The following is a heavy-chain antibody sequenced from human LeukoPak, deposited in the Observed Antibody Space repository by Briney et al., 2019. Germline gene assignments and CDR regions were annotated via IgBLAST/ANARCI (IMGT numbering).Heavy chain of an antibody. CDR3: ARDRGSSGWYLFDY. CDR2: ISSNGDIT. V-gene: IGHV3-64*04. CDR1: GFSFSSYG. Sequence: PGGSVRLSCSAAGFSFSSYGMRWVRQAPGKGLEHVSAISSNGDITYYADSVKGRFTISRDNSKNTLYLQMNSLRAEDTAMYYCARDRGSSGWYLFDYWGQGTLVTVSS. J-gene: IGHJ4*02. D-gene: IGHD6-19*01.